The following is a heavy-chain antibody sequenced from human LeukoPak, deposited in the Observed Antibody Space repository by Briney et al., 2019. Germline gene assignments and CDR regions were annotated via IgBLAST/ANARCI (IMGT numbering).Heavy chain of an antibody. V-gene: IGHV3-66*01. J-gene: IGHJ4*02. CDR1: GFIVSSNY. CDR3: AREGPGRPIDY. CDR2: IYSGGST. Sequence: GGSVTLSCAASGFIVSSNYMSWLRQARGEGLEWVSVIYSGGSTYSADSVKGRFTISRDNSKNTLFLQMNSLRAEDTAVYYCAREGPGRPIDYWGQGNLVTVSS. D-gene: IGHD1-26*01.